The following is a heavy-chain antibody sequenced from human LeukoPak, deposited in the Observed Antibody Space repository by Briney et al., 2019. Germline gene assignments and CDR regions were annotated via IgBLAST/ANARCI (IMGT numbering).Heavy chain of an antibody. CDR1: GFTFSIYA. Sequence: TGGSLRLSCAASGFTFSIYAVSWVRQAPGKGLEWVSAISSNGGSTYHADSVKGRFTISRDNSKNTLCLQMNSLRAEDTAIYYCATPMVRGVIITFWYFNLWGRGTLVTVSS. CDR3: ATPMVRGVIITFWYFNL. J-gene: IGHJ2*01. D-gene: IGHD3-10*01. CDR2: ISSNGGST. V-gene: IGHV3-23*01.